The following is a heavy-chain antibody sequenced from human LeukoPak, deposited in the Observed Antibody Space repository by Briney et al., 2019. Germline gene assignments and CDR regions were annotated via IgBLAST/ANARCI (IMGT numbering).Heavy chain of an antibody. D-gene: IGHD2-2*01. V-gene: IGHV3-30*18. CDR2: ISYDGSNK. CDR1: GFTFSSYG. Sequence: GGSLRLSCAASGFTFSSYGMHWVRQAPGKGLEWVAVISYDGSNKYYADSVKGRFTISRDNSKNTLYLQMNSLRAEDTAVYYCAKGAMGYCSSTSCFPFDYWGQGTLVTVSS. CDR3: AKGAMGYCSSTSCFPFDY. J-gene: IGHJ4*02.